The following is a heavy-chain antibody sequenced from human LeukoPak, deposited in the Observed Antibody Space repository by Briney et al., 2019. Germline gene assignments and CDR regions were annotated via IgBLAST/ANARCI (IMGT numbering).Heavy chain of an antibody. D-gene: IGHD3-22*01. J-gene: IGHJ3*02. CDR3: ARLYYYDSSGHDACDI. CDR2: NSAYNSNT. Sequence: ASVKVSCKASGYTFTSYGISWVRHALGQGLGRMGWNSAYNSNTKYAKKLQGRVTMTTDTSTSTAYMELRSLRSDDTAVYYCARLYYYDSSGHDACDIWGRGTMVSVSS. CDR1: GYTFTSYG. V-gene: IGHV1-18*01.